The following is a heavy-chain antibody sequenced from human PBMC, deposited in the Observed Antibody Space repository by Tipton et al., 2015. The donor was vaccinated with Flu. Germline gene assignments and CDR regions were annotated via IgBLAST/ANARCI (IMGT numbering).Heavy chain of an antibody. CDR3: ARRTDSGSFNWFDS. CDR1: SGSISSRSYS. V-gene: IGHV4-39*01. D-gene: IGHD1-26*01. Sequence: GLVKPSETLSLTCTVSSGSISSRSYSWGWIRQPPGKGLEWIASIYYSGSTYYNPSLKNRVTISVDTSKNQLSLKLTSVTAADTAVYYCARRTDSGSFNWFDSWGHGTLVTVSS. J-gene: IGHJ5*01. CDR2: IYYSGST.